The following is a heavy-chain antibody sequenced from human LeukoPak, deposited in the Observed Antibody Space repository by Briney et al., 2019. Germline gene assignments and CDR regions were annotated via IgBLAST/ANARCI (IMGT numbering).Heavy chain of an antibody. V-gene: IGHV3-21*01. CDR2: ISSSSSYI. J-gene: IGHJ5*02. CDR1: GFTLSSCS. CDR3: ARGLKGYCSSTSCYAWGFDP. Sequence: GGSLRLSCAASGFTLSSCSMNWVRQAPGKGLEWVSSISSSSSYIYYADSVKGRFTISRDNAKNSLYLQMNRLRAEDTAVYYWARGLKGYCSSTSCYAWGFDPWGKGTLVTFS. D-gene: IGHD2-2*01.